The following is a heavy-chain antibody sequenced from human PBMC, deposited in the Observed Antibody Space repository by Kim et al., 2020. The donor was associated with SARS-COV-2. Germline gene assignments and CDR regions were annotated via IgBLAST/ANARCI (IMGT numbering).Heavy chain of an antibody. CDR2: ISYDGSNK. D-gene: IGHD1-26*01. CDR1: GFTFSSYA. J-gene: IGHJ6*02. Sequence: GGSLRLSCAASGFTFSSYAMHWVRQAPGKGLEWVAVISYDGSNKYYADSVKGRFNISRDNSKNTLYLQMNSLRAEDTAVYYCARVGSGGWDYYYYGMDVWGQGTTVTVSS. V-gene: IGHV3-30*04. CDR3: ARVGSGGWDYYYYGMDV.